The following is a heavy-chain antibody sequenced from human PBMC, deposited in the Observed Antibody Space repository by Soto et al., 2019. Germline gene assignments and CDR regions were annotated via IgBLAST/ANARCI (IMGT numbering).Heavy chain of an antibody. V-gene: IGHV3-15*01. CDR1: GITLSNAW. D-gene: IGHD5-18*01. CDR3: STPRPGTHGYGY. J-gene: IGHJ4*02. CDR2: IKSKADGSTT. Sequence: EVQLVESGGGLVKPGGSLRLSCAASGITLSNAWMTWVRQAPGKGLEWVGRIKSKADGSTTEYGSPVKDRFIITRDDSENTADLQMHSLKTQDTAVYYCSTPRPGTHGYGYWGQGTLVTVSS.